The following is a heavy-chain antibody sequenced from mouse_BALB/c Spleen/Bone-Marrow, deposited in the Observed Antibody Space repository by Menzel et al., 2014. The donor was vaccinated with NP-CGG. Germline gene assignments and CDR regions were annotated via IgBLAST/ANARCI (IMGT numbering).Heavy chain of an antibody. CDR1: GFTFSSYA. Sequence: EVKLVESGGGLVKPGGSLKLSCAASGFTFSSYAMSWVRQTPEKRLEWVASISSGGSTYHPDSVKGRFTISRDNARNILYLQMSSLRSEDTAMYYCARDGSSYYAMDYWGQGTSVTVSS. CDR3: ARDGSSYYAMDY. J-gene: IGHJ4*01. V-gene: IGHV5-6-5*01. D-gene: IGHD1-1*01. CDR2: ISSGGST.